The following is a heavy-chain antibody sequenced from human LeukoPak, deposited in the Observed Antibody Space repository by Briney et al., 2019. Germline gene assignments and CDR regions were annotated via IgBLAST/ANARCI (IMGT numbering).Heavy chain of an antibody. Sequence: SETLSLTCTVSGGSISSYYWSWIRQPPGKGLEWIGYIYYSGSTNYNPSLKSRVTISVDTSKNQFSLKLSFVTAADTAVYYCARGGGYDFPYYYGMDVWGQGTTVTVSS. J-gene: IGHJ6*02. CDR2: IYYSGST. V-gene: IGHV4-59*01. D-gene: IGHD5-12*01. CDR1: GGSISSYY. CDR3: ARGGGYDFPYYYGMDV.